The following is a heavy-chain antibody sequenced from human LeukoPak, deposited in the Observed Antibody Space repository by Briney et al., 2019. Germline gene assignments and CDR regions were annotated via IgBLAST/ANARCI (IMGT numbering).Heavy chain of an antibody. D-gene: IGHD3-3*01. J-gene: IGHJ4*02. Sequence: GASVKVSCKASGGTFSSYAITWVRQAPGQGLEWMGGIIPISGKTNYAQKFQDRVTITADKSTNTAYMELSSLRSEDTAVYYCARGSRDYDFWSGYFWGQGTLVTVSS. CDR1: GGTFSSYA. CDR3: ARGSRDYDFWSGYF. V-gene: IGHV1-69*06. CDR2: IIPISGKT.